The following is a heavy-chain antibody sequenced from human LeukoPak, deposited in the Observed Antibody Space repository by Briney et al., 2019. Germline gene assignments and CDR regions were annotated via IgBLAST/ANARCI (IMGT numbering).Heavy chain of an antibody. D-gene: IGHD2-2*01. CDR1: GFTFSSYA. V-gene: IGHV3-23*01. CDR3: AKGRGPYHLPTDY. Sequence: GGSLRLSCSASGFTFSSYAMNWVRQAPGKGLEWVSAITSAGNTYYADSVKGRFTISRDNSKNTLYLRMNSLRSEDTAGYYCAKGRGPYHLPTDYWGQGTLVTVSS. CDR2: ITSAGNT. J-gene: IGHJ4*02.